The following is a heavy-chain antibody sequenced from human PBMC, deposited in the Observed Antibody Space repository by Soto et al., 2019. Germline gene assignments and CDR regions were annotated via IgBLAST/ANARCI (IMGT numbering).Heavy chain of an antibody. V-gene: IGHV1-69*12. D-gene: IGHD5-12*01. CDR1: GGTFSNYP. Sequence: QVQLVQSGAEVKKPGSSVKVSCKASGGTFSNYPISWVRQAPGQGLEWMGGIIPIFGTVNYAQEFQRRVTITASESTSTAYMELSRLRSEDTAVYYWARGNNMWLQLWNFAPWGRGTLVTSSS. J-gene: IGHJ2*01. CDR2: IIPIFGTV. CDR3: ARGNNMWLQLWNFAP.